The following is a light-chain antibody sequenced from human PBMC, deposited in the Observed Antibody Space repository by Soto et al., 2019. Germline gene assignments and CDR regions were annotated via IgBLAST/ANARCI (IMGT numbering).Light chain of an antibody. V-gene: IGKV1-5*01. CDR3: QHYRSFSWT. CDR1: QSITIW. J-gene: IGKJ1*01. CDR2: DAS. Sequence: DIQMTQSPSTLSASVGDRVTITCRASQSITIWLAWYQQKPGKAPKLLIFDASNLESGVPSRFSGSGSGTEFTLTISSLQPDDFATYYCQHYRSFSWTFGQGTKVEIK.